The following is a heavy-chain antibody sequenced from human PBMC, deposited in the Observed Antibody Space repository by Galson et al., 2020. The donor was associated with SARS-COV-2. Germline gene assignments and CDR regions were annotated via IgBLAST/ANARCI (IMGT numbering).Heavy chain of an antibody. CDR2: IYHSGST. Sequence: SETLSLTCTVSGYSISSGYFWGWIRQPPGNGLEWMGSIYHSGSTYYNPSLKSRVTISVDTSKNQFSLKLSSVTAADTAVYYCATYSVVVVAPTPLRADYWGQGTLVTVSS. D-gene: IGHD2-15*01. CDR1: GYSISSGYF. CDR3: ATYSVVVVAPTPLRADY. V-gene: IGHV4-38-2*02. J-gene: IGHJ4*02.